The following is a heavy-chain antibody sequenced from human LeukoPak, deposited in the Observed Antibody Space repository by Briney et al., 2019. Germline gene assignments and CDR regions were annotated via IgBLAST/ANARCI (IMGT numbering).Heavy chain of an antibody. CDR3: ARLYSGYDYGLHYYYYYMDV. Sequence: SVKVSCKASGGTFSSYAISWVRQAPGQGLEWMGGIIPIFGTANYAQKFQGRVTITADESTSTAYMELSSLRSEDTAVYYCARLYSGYDYGLHYYYYYMDVWGKGTTVTISS. D-gene: IGHD5-12*01. CDR2: IIPIFGTA. CDR1: GGTFSSYA. J-gene: IGHJ6*03. V-gene: IGHV1-69*13.